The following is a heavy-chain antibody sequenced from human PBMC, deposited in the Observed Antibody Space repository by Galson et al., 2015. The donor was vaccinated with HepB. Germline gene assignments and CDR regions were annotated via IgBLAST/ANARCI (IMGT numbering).Heavy chain of an antibody. CDR3: ARFPRHFSGWQGAFDI. CDR2: IIPILGIA. CDR1: GGTFSSYA. V-gene: IGHV1-69*04. J-gene: IGHJ3*02. D-gene: IGHD6-19*01. Sequence: SVKVSCKASGGTFSSYAISWVRQAPGQGLEWMGRIIPILGIANYAQKFQGRVTITADKSTSTAYMELSSLRSEDTAVYCCARFPRHFSGWQGAFDIWGQGTMVTASS.